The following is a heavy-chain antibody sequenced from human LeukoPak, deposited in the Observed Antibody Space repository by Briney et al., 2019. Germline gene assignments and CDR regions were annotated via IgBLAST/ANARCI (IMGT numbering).Heavy chain of an antibody. V-gene: IGHV4-61*02. CDR2: THTTGST. D-gene: IGHD3-22*01. CDR1: GGSISSGSYY. CDR3: ARETPPYDNPDY. Sequence: PSETLSLTCTVSGGSISSGSYYWSWIRQPAGKGLEWIGRTHTTGSTNHNPPLKSRVTISMNTSETQFSLKLSSVTAADTAVYYCARETPPYDNPDYWGQGALVTVSS. J-gene: IGHJ4*02.